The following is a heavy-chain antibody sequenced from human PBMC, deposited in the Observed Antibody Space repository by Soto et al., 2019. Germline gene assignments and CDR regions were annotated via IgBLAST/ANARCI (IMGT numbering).Heavy chain of an antibody. V-gene: IGHV3-21*01. CDR1: GFTFSSYS. D-gene: IGHD2-2*01. J-gene: IGHJ4*02. Sequence: GGSLRLSCAASGFTFSSYSMNWVRQAPGKGLEWVSSISSSSSYIYYADSVKGRFTISRDNAKNSLYLQMNSLRAEETAVYYCARGEMERTRDKDIVVVPAAYYFDYWGQGTLVTVSS. CDR2: ISSSSSYI. CDR3: ARGEMERTRDKDIVVVPAAYYFDY.